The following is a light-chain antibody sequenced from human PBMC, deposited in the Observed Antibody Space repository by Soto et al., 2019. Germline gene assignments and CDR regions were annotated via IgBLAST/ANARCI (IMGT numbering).Light chain of an antibody. Sequence: EIVLTQSPGTLSLSPGERATLSCRASQSVTSNYLAWYQQKPGQAPRLLISGTSSRATGIPDRFSGSGSGTDFTLTISRLEPEDFAVYYCQQYGTSALYTFGQGTRLEIK. V-gene: IGKV3-20*01. CDR2: GTS. J-gene: IGKJ2*01. CDR3: QQYGTSALYT. CDR1: QSVTSNY.